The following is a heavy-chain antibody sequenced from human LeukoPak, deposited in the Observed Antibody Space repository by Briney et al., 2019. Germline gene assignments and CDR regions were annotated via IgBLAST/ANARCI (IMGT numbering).Heavy chain of an antibody. D-gene: IGHD5-12*01. CDR2: INHSGST. J-gene: IGHJ6*03. Sequence: SETLSLTXAVYGGSFSGYYWSWIRQPPGKGLEWIGEINHSGSTNYNPSPKSRVTISVDTSKNQFSLKLSSVTAADTAVYYCARRPVRGYSGPSGEYYYYYMDVWGKGTTVTVSS. V-gene: IGHV4-34*01. CDR3: ARRPVRGYSGPSGEYYYYYMDV. CDR1: GGSFSGYY.